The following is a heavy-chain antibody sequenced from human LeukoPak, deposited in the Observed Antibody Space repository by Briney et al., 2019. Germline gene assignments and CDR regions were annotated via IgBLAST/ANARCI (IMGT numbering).Heavy chain of an antibody. CDR2: INPNSGGT. Sequence: EASVKVSCKASGYTFTGYYMHWVRQAPGQGLEWMGWINPNSGGTNYAQKFQGRVTMTRDTSISTAYMELSRLRSDDTAVYYCARENPRITTFPDRRGGWFDPWGQGTLVTVSS. CDR3: ARENPRITTFPDRRGGWFDP. V-gene: IGHV1-2*02. J-gene: IGHJ5*02. CDR1: GYTFTGYY. D-gene: IGHD3-3*01.